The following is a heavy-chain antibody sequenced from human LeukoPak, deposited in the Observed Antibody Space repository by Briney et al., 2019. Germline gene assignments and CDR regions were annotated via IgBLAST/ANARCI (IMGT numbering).Heavy chain of an antibody. Sequence: SETLSLTCTVSGGSISSSKYYWGWIRQPPGKGLEWIGTIFSSGSTHCNPSLKSRVTISVDTSKNQFSLKLSSVTAADTAVYYCARRVVRYFDWLLKTPYYYYYMDVWGKGTTVTISS. J-gene: IGHJ6*03. V-gene: IGHV4-39*01. CDR2: IFSSGST. CDR3: ARRVVRYFDWLLKTPYYYYYMDV. D-gene: IGHD3-9*01. CDR1: GGSISSSKYY.